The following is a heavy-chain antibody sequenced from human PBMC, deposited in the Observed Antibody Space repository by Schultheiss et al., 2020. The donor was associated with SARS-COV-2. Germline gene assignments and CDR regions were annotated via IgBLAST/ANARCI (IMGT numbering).Heavy chain of an antibody. V-gene: IGHV3-21*01. CDR3: ARDPHGIDV. J-gene: IGHJ6*02. CDR2: ISSSSSYI. Sequence: GESLKISCAASGFTFSSCSMNWVRQAPGKGLEWVSSISSSSSYIYYADSVRGRFTISRDNARNSLYLQMNTLRVEDTAVYYCARDPHGIDVWGQGTTVTVSS. CDR1: GFTFSSCS.